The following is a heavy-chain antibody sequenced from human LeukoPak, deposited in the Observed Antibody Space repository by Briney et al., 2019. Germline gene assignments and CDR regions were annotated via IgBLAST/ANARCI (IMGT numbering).Heavy chain of an antibody. V-gene: IGHV4-59*08. J-gene: IGHJ3*02. CDR1: GGSISRYY. D-gene: IGHD3-22*01. CDR2: IYYSGST. CDR3: ARQGAKKTYYYDSSGYLRGAFDI. Sequence: LETLSLTCTVSGGSISRYYWSWIRQPPGKGLEWIGYIYYSGSTNYNPSLKSRVTISVDTSKNQFSLKLSSVTAADTAVYYCARQGAKKTYYYDSSGYLRGAFDIWGQGTMVTVSS.